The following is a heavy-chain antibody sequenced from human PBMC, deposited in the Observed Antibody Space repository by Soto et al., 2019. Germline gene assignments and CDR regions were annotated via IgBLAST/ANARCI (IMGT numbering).Heavy chain of an antibody. V-gene: IGHV1-18*01. D-gene: IGHD2-15*01. CDR3: VVAAQPYYFDY. Sequence: QVQLVQSGAEVKKPGASVKVSCKASGYTFTSYGISWVRQAPGQGLEWMGWISAYNGNTNYAQKLQGRATMTTEAATSTAYMALRSLRADDTAVYYCVVAAQPYYFDYWGQGTLVTVSS. CDR1: GYTFTSYG. J-gene: IGHJ4*02. CDR2: ISAYNGNT.